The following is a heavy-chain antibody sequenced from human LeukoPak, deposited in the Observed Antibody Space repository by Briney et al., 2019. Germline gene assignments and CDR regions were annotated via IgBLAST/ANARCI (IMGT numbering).Heavy chain of an antibody. D-gene: IGHD2-15*01. CDR1: GFTFSSYT. CDR3: ARGGIWFDP. J-gene: IGHJ5*02. CDR2: ISRSSIYK. Sequence: PGGSLRLSCAASGFTFSSYTMTWVRQAPGKGLEWVSSISRSSIYKYYADSLKGRFTISRDNAKNSLYLQMNSLRAEDTAVYYCARGGIWFDPWGQGTLVTVSS. V-gene: IGHV3-21*01.